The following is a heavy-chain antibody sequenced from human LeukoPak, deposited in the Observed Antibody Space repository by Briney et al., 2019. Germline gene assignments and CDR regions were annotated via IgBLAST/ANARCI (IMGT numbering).Heavy chain of an antibody. CDR2: IWYDGSNE. Sequence: GGSLRLSCAASGFTFSNYGMHWVRQAPGKGLQWVAVIWYDGSNEYYTGSVKGRFTISRDNAHNTLYLQMNSLRAEDTAVYYCGRGQWTSDYWGQGTLVTVSS. CDR1: GFTFSNYG. D-gene: IGHD3/OR15-3a*01. V-gene: IGHV3-33*01. J-gene: IGHJ4*01. CDR3: GRGQWTSDY.